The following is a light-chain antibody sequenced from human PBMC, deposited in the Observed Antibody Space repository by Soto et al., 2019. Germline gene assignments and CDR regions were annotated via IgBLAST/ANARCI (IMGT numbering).Light chain of an antibody. CDR1: QSISSW. V-gene: IGKV1-5*03. J-gene: IGKJ1*01. Sequence: DIQMTQSPSTLSASVGDRVTITCRASQSISSWLAWYQQKPGKAPKLLIYKASTLESGVPSRFSGSESGTEFTLTINSLQPDDFATYYCQHYSSWWTFGQGTKVEIK. CDR3: QHYSSWWT. CDR2: KAS.